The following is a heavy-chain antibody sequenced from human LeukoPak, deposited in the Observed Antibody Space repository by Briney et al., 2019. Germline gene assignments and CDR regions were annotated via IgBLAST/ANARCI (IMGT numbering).Heavy chain of an antibody. CDR1: GVPISGYY. CDR3: ARAQGLSTFYYYYGMDV. D-gene: IGHD2/OR15-2a*01. Sequence: SETLSLTCTISGVPISGYYWSWIRQPPGKGLEWIGYIYYSGSTNYNPSLKSRVTISVDTSKNQFSLKLTSMTAADTAVYYCARAQGLSTFYYYYGMDVWGQGTTVTVSS. V-gene: IGHV4-59*12. J-gene: IGHJ6*02. CDR2: IYYSGST.